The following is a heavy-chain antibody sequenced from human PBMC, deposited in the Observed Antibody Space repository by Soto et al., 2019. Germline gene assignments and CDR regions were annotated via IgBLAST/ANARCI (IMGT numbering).Heavy chain of an antibody. CDR1: GFSFSNFV. J-gene: IGHJ3*01. CDR2: ITETGGDR. D-gene: IGHD1-26*01. Sequence: EVQLLESGGGLAQPGASLRLSCVASGFSFSNFVMRWVRQTPGKGLEWVSTITETGGDRYYTDSVKGRFTISRDNSRNTLSLQMSSLSSEDTAVYYCAKEGSGSRYSFDVWGQGTMVTVSS. V-gene: IGHV3-23*01. CDR3: AKEGSGSRYSFDV.